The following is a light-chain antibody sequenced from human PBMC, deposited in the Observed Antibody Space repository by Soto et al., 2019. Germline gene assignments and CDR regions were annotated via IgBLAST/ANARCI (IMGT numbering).Light chain of an antibody. CDR3: MQALQTPLT. Sequence: DIVVTQSPLSLPVTPGEPASISCRSSQSLLDSNGKNYLDWYLQKPGLSPQLLIYFGSHRASGVPDRFSGSGSGTDFTLQISRVEAEDVGVYYCMQALQTPLTFGGGTKVEIK. J-gene: IGKJ4*01. CDR1: QSLLDSNGKNY. CDR2: FGS. V-gene: IGKV2-28*01.